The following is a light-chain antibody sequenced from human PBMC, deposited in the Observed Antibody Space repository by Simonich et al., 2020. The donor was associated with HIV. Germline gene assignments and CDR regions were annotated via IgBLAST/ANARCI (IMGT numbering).Light chain of an antibody. J-gene: IGKJ3*01. CDR1: QSVLYSSKNKNY. CDR2: WAS. Sequence: DIVMTQSPDSLAVSLGERATINCKSSQSVLYSSKNKNYLAWYQQKPGQPPQLHIYWASTRESGVPDRFSGSGSGTDFTLTISSLQAEDVAVYYCQQYFTTPPTFGPGTKVDIK. V-gene: IGKV4-1*01. CDR3: QQYFTTPPT.